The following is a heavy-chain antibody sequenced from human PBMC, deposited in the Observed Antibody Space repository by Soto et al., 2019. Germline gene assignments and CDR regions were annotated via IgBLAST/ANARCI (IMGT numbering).Heavy chain of an antibody. J-gene: IGHJ4*02. V-gene: IGHV4-34*01. Sequence: QVQLQQWGAGLLKPSETLSLTCAVYGGSFSAYYWSWIRQPPGKGLEWIGEIKHSGSTNYNPSLKDPVTQSASPAQNQFALKLSPVAAPDKALFYFAKGKHPGYWGQGTLVTLSS. CDR3: AKGKHPGY. CDR1: GGSFSAYY. CDR2: IKHSGST.